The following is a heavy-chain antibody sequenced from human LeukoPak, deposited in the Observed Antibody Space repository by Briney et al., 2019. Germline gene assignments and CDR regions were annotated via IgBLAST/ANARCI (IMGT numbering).Heavy chain of an antibody. CDR2: MNPNSGNT. J-gene: IGHJ4*02. V-gene: IGHV1-8*01. Sequence: GASVKVSCKASGYTFTSYDINWVRQATGQGLEWMGWMNPNSGNTGYAQKFQGRVTMTRNTSISTAYMELSSLRSEDTAVYYCARGFYYDILTGYYGRNEEFDYWGQGTLVTVSS. CDR3: ARGFYYDILTGYYGRNEEFDY. D-gene: IGHD3-9*01. CDR1: GYTFTSYD.